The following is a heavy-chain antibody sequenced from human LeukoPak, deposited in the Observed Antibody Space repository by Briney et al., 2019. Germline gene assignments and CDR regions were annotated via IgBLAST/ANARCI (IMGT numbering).Heavy chain of an antibody. D-gene: IGHD1-26*01. Sequence: SETLSLTCTVSGGSISSYYWSWIRQPAGKGLEWIGYIYYSGSTNYNPSLKSRVTISVDTSKNQFSLKLSSVTAADTAVYYCARHGGRDSGSYSDAFDIWGQGTMVTVSS. CDR3: ARHGGRDSGSYSDAFDI. CDR2: IYYSGST. V-gene: IGHV4-59*08. J-gene: IGHJ3*02. CDR1: GGSISSYY.